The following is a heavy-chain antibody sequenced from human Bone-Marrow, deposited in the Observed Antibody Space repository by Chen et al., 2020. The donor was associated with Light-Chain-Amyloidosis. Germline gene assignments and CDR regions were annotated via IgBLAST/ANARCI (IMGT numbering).Heavy chain of an antibody. CDR3: AGRIT. CDR1: GYTFSLYA. CDR2: IIAGNGST. V-gene: IGHV1-3*01. J-gene: IGHJ4*02. Sequence: QVQLVQSGPEAKKPGASVRISCKASGYTFSLYATHWVRQAPGQRLEWMGWIIAGNGSTKYSQKFHGRLTITRDTSASTAYMELSSLRSEDTAVYYCAGRITWGQGTLVTVSS.